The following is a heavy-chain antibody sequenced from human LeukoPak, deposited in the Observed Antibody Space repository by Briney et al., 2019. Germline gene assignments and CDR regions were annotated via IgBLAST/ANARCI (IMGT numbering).Heavy chain of an antibody. D-gene: IGHD3-10*01. CDR1: GFTFSSYW. CDR3: ARDSMVRGPPDY. Sequence: GGSLRLPCAASGFTFSSYWMHWVRQAPGKGLVWVSRINSDGSSTSYADSVKGRFTISRDNAKNTLYLQMNSLRAEDTAVYYCARDSMVRGPPDYWGQGTLVTVSS. V-gene: IGHV3-74*01. CDR2: INSDGSST. J-gene: IGHJ4*02.